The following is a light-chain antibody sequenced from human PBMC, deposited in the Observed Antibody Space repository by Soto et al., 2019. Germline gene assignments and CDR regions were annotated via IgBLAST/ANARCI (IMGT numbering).Light chain of an antibody. J-gene: IGLJ3*02. CDR2: DVS. Sequence: QSALTQPRSVSGSPGQSVTISCTGTSSDVGGYNYVSWYQQHPGKAPKLMIYDVSKRPSGVPDRFSGFKSGNTASLTISGLQAEDEADYYCCSYAGSYTWVFAGGTKLTVL. CDR3: CSYAGSYTWV. CDR1: SSDVGGYNY. V-gene: IGLV2-11*01.